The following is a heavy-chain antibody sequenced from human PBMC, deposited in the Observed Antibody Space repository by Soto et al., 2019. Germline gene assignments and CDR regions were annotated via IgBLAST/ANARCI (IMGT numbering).Heavy chain of an antibody. CDR3: ARESLWFGEFIYGMDV. V-gene: IGHV3-21*01. CDR1: GLTFSSYS. Sequence: GGSLRLSCAASGLTFSSYSMNWVRQAPGKGLEWVSSISSSSSYIYYADSVKGRFTISRDNAKNSLYLQMNSLRAEDTAVYYCARESLWFGEFIYGMDVWGQGTTVTVSS. CDR2: ISSSSSYI. D-gene: IGHD3-10*01. J-gene: IGHJ6*02.